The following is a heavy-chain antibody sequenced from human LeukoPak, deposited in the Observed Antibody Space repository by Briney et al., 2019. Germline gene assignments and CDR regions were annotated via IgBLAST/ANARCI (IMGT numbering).Heavy chain of an antibody. V-gene: IGHV3-48*03. CDR3: VRVYCSSTSCSDYFDY. CDR2: ISGSGGTT. CDR1: GFTFSAFE. D-gene: IGHD2-2*01. J-gene: IGHJ4*02. Sequence: GGSLRLSCAASGFTFSAFEMNWVRQAPGKGLEWLSYISGSGGTTLYADSVKGRFTISRDNAKNSLYLQMNSLRVEDTAVYYCVRVYCSSTSCSDYFDYWGQGSLVTVSS.